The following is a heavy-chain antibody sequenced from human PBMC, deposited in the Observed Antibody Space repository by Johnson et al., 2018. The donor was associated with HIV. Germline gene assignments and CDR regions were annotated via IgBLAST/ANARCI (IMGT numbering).Heavy chain of an antibody. D-gene: IGHD6-13*01. V-gene: IGHV3-74*01. CDR1: GFTFINYW. CDR2: MNGDGKST. Sequence: VQLVESGGGLVQPGGSLRLSCAASGFTFINYWMHWVRQAPGKGLVWFSRMNGDGKSTTYADSVKGRFTISRDNTKNTLYLQMNSLRAEDTAVYYCAREQELIGERAFDIWGQGTMVTVSS. J-gene: IGHJ3*02. CDR3: AREQELIGERAFDI.